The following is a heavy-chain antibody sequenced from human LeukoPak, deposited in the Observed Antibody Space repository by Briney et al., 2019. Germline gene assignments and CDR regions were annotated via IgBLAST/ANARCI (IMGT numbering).Heavy chain of an antibody. CDR2: ISSNGGST. Sequence: GGSLRLSCAASGFTFSSYWMSWVRQAPGKGLEYVSAISSNGGSTYYANSVKGRFTISRDNSKNTLYLQMGSLRAEDMAVYYCAREKGNGDYAPFDYWGQGTLVTVSS. D-gene: IGHD4-17*01. CDR3: AREKGNGDYAPFDY. J-gene: IGHJ4*02. V-gene: IGHV3-64*01. CDR1: GFTFSSYW.